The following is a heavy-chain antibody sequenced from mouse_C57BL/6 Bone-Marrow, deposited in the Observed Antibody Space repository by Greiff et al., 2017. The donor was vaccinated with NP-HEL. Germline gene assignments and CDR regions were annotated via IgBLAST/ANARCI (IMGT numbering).Heavy chain of an antibody. CDR1: GFTLSDYY. D-gene: IGHD2-4*01. CDR3: AREGGLRRRTYAMDY. Sequence: EVTLVESAGGLVQPGSSMKLSCTPPGFTLSDYYMAWVRQVPEKGLDWVANINNAGRSTSYLDSLKSRFIISIDNAMNIIYLQMSSLKSEDTATYYCAREGGLRRRTYAMDYWGQGTSVTVSS. CDR2: INNAGRST. J-gene: IGHJ4*01. V-gene: IGHV5-16*01.